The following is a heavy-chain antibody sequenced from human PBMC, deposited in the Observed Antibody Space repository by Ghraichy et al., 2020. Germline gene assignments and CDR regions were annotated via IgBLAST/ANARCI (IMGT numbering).Heavy chain of an antibody. J-gene: IGHJ1*01. V-gene: IGHV3-48*02. CDR2: ISSSSSTI. D-gene: IGHD3-22*01. Sequence: GALRLSCAASGFTFSSYSMNWVRQAPGKGLEWVSYISSSSSTIYYADSVKGRFTISRDNAKNSLYLQMNSLRDEDTAVYYCARDNYYDSSGYYPNAEYFQHWGQGTLVTVSS. CDR3: ARDNYYDSSGYYPNAEYFQH. CDR1: GFTFSSYS.